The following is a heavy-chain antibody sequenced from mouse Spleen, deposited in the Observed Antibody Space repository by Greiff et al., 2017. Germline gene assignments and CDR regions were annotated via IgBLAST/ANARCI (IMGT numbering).Heavy chain of an antibody. D-gene: IGHD1-2*01. V-gene: IGHV5-9-3*01. Sequence: EVHLVESGGGLVKLGGSLKLSCAASGFTFSSYAMSWVRQTPEKRLEWVATISSGGGNTYYPDSVKGRFTISRDNAKNTLYLQMSSLKSEDTAMYYCARQGRTTAYYFDYWGQGTTLTVSS. CDR3: ARQGRTTAYYFDY. CDR1: GFTFSSYA. J-gene: IGHJ2*01. CDR2: ISSGGGNT.